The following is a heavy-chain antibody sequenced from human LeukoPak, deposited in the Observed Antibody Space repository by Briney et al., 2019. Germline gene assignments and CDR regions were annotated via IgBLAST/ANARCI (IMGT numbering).Heavy chain of an antibody. Sequence: GGSLRLSCAASGLTFDDYAMHWVRQAPGKGLEWVSGISWNSGSIGYADSVKGRFTISRDNAKNSLYLQMNSLRTEDTAVYYCARNGDADYWGQGTLVTVSS. CDR1: GLTFDDYA. CDR2: ISWNSGSI. CDR3: ARNGDADY. V-gene: IGHV3-9*01. D-gene: IGHD5-24*01. J-gene: IGHJ4*02.